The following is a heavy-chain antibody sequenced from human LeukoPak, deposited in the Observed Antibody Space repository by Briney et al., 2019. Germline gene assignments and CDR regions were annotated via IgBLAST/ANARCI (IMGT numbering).Heavy chain of an antibody. CDR1: GFTVTDAW. Sequence: RGSLRLSCAASGFTVTDAWMNWVRQDPGKGLEWVGLLKSKTNGGTTDYTSPVKGRFTISRDDSKNILYLQMNSLKIEDTAIYYCARDLGSYTSGWYMGFDYWGQGTLVTVSS. CDR2: LKSKTNGGTT. V-gene: IGHV3-15*01. CDR3: ARDLGSYTSGWYMGFDY. D-gene: IGHD6-19*01. J-gene: IGHJ4*02.